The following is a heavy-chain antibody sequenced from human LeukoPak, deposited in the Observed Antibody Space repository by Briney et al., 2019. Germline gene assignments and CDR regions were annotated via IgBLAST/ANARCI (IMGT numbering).Heavy chain of an antibody. V-gene: IGHV3-7*03. Sequence: GGSLRLSCVASGSTLSNYWITWVRQAPGKGLEWVANIKPDGREKYYMPSVKGRFTISRDSAKNSFYLQMNSLRAEDTAVYYCATMASNVFEYWGQGTLVTVSP. CDR3: ATMASNVFEY. CDR2: IKPDGREK. J-gene: IGHJ4*02. CDR1: GSTLSNYW. D-gene: IGHD5-24*01.